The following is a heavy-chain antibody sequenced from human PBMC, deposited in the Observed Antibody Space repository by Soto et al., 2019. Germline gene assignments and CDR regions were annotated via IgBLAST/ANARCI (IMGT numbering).Heavy chain of an antibody. D-gene: IGHD3-22*01. CDR3: ARDGVESGYKESFQH. J-gene: IGHJ1*01. CDR1: EVTVSSSY. V-gene: IGHV3-53*01. Sequence: PGGSLRLSCAASEVTVSSSYMSWVRQAPGKGLEWVSVIYSGGSTYYAESVKGRFTISRDNSKNTLYLQMNSLRAEDTAVYYCARDGVESGYKESFQHWGQGTLVTVSS. CDR2: IYSGGST.